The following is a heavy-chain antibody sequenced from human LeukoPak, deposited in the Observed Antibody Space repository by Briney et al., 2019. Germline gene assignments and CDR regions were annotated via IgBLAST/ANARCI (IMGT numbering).Heavy chain of an antibody. V-gene: IGHV4-59*01. CDR1: SGSISSYY. D-gene: IGHD1-1*01. CDR2: VDHTGST. J-gene: IGHJ6*03. CDR3: ARGRVSSSTWYSTYYYYFYMDV. Sequence: SETLSLTCSVSSGSISSYYWSWIRQPPGKGLEWIGYVDHTGSTNFNPSLNGRVSISRDTTKNLFSLRLRSVTAADTAVYFCARGRVSSSTWYSTYYYYFYMDVWGKGTTVTVSS.